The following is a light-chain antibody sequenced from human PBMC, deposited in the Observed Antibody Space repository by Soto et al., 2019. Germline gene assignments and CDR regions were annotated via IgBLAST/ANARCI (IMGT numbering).Light chain of an antibody. V-gene: IGKV1-5*01. CDR3: QQFHSFSRT. J-gene: IGKJ1*01. CDR1: QNINSW. Sequence: DIQLTQSHSTLSASAGERATLTCRASQNINSWLAWYQQKPGKAPSLLIYDASTWESGVPSRFSGSGSGTEFTLTISSLQPEDFATYYCQQFHSFSRTFGQGTKVDIK. CDR2: DAS.